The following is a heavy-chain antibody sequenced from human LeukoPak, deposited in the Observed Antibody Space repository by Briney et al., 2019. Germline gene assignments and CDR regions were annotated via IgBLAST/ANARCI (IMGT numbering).Heavy chain of an antibody. CDR1: GGSISSYY. D-gene: IGHD3-9*01. Sequence: PSETLSLTCTVSGGSISSYYWSWIRQPPGKGLEWIGYIYYSGSTNYNPSLKSRVTISVDTSKNQFSLKLSSVTAADTAVYYCAREFDILTGIPGYWGQGTLVTVSS. CDR3: AREFDILTGIPGY. CDR2: IYYSGST. J-gene: IGHJ4*02. V-gene: IGHV4-59*01.